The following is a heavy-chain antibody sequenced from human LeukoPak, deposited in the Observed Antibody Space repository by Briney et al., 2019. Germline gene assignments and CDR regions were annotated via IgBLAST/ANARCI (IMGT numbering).Heavy chain of an antibody. Sequence: SETPSLTCAVYGGSFSGYYWSWIRQPPGKGLEWIGEINHSGSTNYNPSLKSRVTISVDTSKNQFSLKLSSVTAADTAVYYCARVDDGDYVPDWGQGTLVTVSS. CDR3: ARVDDGDYVPD. CDR1: GGSFSGYY. D-gene: IGHD4-17*01. CDR2: INHSGST. J-gene: IGHJ4*02. V-gene: IGHV4-34*01.